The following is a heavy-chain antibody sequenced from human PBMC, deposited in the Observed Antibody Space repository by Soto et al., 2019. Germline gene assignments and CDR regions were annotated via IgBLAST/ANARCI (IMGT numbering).Heavy chain of an antibody. CDR1: GGTFNSSA. V-gene: IGHV1-69*01. CDR2: IIPLFGTT. D-gene: IGHD6-13*01. J-gene: IGHJ5*02. CDR3: ARGAGSSWYLWFDP. Sequence: QVQLVQSGAEVKKPGSSVKVSCKASGGTFNSSAITWVRQAPGQGLEWMGGIIPLFGTTNYAQKFRGRITISADESTSTAYMELSSLRSEDTAMYYCARGAGSSWYLWFDPWGQGSLVTVSS.